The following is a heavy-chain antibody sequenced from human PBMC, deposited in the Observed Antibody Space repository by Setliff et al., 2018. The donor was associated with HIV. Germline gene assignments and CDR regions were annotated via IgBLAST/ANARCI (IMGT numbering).Heavy chain of an antibody. Sequence: PGGSLRLSCAASGFTFTSYWMIWVRQAPGKGLEWVANINQDGSEKNYVDSVKGRFTISRDNAKNSLYLQMDSLRVEDTTVYYCTRDRGIDSGSPWWYFDLWGQGTMVTVSS. J-gene: IGHJ3*01. CDR1: GFTFTSYW. CDR2: INQDGSEK. V-gene: IGHV3-7*01. D-gene: IGHD2-15*01. CDR3: TRDRGIDSGSPWWYFDL.